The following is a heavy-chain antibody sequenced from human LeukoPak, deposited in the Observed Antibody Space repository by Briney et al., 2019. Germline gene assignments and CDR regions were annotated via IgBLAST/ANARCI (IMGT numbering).Heavy chain of an antibody. CDR2: IYYSGST. J-gene: IGHJ6*02. Sequence: SETLSLTCTVSGGSISRYYWSWIRQPPGKGLEWIGYIYYSGSTNYNPSLKSRVTISIDTSKNQFSLKLTSVTAADTAVYYCARLMGQRYYYGMDVWGQGTTVTVSS. CDR3: ARLMGQRYYYGMDV. D-gene: IGHD1-26*01. V-gene: IGHV4-59*08. CDR1: GGSISRYY.